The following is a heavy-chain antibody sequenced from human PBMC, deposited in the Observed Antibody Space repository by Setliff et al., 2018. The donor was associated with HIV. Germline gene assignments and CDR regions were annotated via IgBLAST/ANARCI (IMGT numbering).Heavy chain of an antibody. V-gene: IGHV3-23*01. J-gene: IGHJ4*02. CDR1: GFTFSSFA. CDR3: AKGALGYCSGTICYPFDY. D-gene: IGHD2-15*01. Sequence: GGSLRLSCAASGFTFSSFAMNWVRQAPGKRLEWVSSITSDGRNTYYADSVKGRFTISRDNSKNTLYLQMNSLRAEDMAVYYCAKGALGYCSGTICYPFDYWAQGTLVTVSS. CDR2: ITSDGRNT.